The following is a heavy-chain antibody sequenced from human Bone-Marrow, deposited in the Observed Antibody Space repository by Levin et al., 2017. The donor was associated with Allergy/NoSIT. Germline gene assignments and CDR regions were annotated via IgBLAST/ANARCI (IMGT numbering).Heavy chain of an antibody. CDR1: GFTFSGIA. CDR3: ARVGATHAS. CDR2: VSYDGSST. V-gene: IGHV3-30-3*01. J-gene: IGHJ5*02. D-gene: IGHD1-26*01. Sequence: GGSLRLSCAASGFTFSGIAMHWVRQAAGKGLQWVAAVSYDGSSTYYTDSVKGRFTISRDNSTNTLSLHMSSLTVDDTAVYYCARVGATHASWGQGTLVTVSS.